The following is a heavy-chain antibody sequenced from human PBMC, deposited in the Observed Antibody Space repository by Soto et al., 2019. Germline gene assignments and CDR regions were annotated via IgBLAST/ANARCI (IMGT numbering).Heavy chain of an antibody. J-gene: IGHJ4*02. CDR1: GYTLSGYY. Sequence: ASVKVSCKASGYTLSGYYIHWVRQAPGQGLEWMGWINPNSGGTNYAQKFQGRVTMTRDTSISTAYMELSRLRSDDTAVYYCARDLSITMIVVVKYLFDYWGQGTLVTVSS. V-gene: IGHV1-2*02. CDR3: ARDLSITMIVVVKYLFDY. D-gene: IGHD3-22*01. CDR2: INPNSGGT.